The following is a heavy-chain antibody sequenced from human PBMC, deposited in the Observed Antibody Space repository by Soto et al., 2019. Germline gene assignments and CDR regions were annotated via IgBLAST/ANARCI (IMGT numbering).Heavy chain of an antibody. CDR1: GFTFSCYY. Sequence: GGSRRLCWAASGFTFSCYYMNWIREAPGKGLEWISYISPTGNSIYYADSVKGRFTISRDNAKNSLYLQVSSLRAEDTAMYYCAGDLHGLSYFDYWGQGTLVTVSS. CDR3: AGDLHGLSYFDY. D-gene: IGHD6-19*01. CDR2: ISPTGNSI. J-gene: IGHJ4*02. V-gene: IGHV3-11*01.